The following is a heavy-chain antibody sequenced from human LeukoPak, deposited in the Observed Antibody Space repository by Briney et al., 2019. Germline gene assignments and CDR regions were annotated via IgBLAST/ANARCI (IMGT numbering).Heavy chain of an antibody. CDR3: ARGHYYYDSSGYYDPTDAFDI. J-gene: IGHJ3*02. CDR1: GGTFSSYA. D-gene: IGHD3-22*01. CDR2: IIPIFGTA. Sequence: SVKVSCKASGGTFSSYAIRWVRQAPGQGLEWMGRIIPIFGTANYAQKFQGRVTITTDESTSTAYMELSSLRSEDTAVYYCARGHYYYDSSGYYDPTDAFDIWGQGTMVTVSS. V-gene: IGHV1-69*05.